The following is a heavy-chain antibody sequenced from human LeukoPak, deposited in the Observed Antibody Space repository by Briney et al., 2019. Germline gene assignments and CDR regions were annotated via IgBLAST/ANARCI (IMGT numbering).Heavy chain of an antibody. CDR2: ISAYNANT. CDR1: GYTLTNYG. V-gene: IGHV1-18*01. D-gene: IGHD6-25*01. J-gene: IGHJ4*02. Sequence: ASVKVSCKASGYTLTNYGISWVRQAPGQGLEWMGWISAYNANTNYAQKFQGRVTMTTDTSTSTAYMELRSLRSNDTAVYYCAREPGQAGDSSGSYFTRLDYWGQGILVTVSS. CDR3: AREPGQAGDSSGSYFTRLDY.